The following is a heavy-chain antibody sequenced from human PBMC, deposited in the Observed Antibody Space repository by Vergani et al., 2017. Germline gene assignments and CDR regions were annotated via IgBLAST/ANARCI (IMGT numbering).Heavy chain of an antibody. CDR3: ANGGSSDRIRGWLDH. V-gene: IGHV3-30*02. CDR1: GFSASNSG. J-gene: IGHJ4*02. D-gene: IGHD3-10*01. Sequence: QVQLVESGGGVVQPGGSLRLSCVASGFSASNSGMHWVRQTPGKGLECVAFIQYDGSDIFYADFVEGRFTISRDNSKNSLYLQMRSLRFDDTAVYYCANGGSSDRIRGWLDHWGQGALVTVSS. CDR2: IQYDGSDI.